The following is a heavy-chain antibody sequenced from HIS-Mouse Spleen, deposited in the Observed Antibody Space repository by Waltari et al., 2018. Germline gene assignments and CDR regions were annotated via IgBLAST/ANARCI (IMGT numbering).Heavy chain of an antibody. Sequence: EVQLVESGGVVVQPGGSLRLSCAASGFTFDDSTMHWVRQGPGKCLEWVYLISWDGGSTYDADPVKGRFTISRDNSKNSLYVQMNSLRTEDTALYYCAKDGEAGDFQHWGQGTLVTVSS. D-gene: IGHD6-13*01. J-gene: IGHJ1*01. V-gene: IGHV3-43*01. CDR2: ISWDGGST. CDR3: AKDGEAGDFQH. CDR1: GFTFDDST.